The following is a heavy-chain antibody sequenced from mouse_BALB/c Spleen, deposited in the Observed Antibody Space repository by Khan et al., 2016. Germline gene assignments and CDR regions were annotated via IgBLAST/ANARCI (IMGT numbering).Heavy chain of an antibody. CDR3: ARRVRYSWCAY. CDR1: GFDFSRYW. J-gene: IGHJ3*01. V-gene: IGHV4-1*02. Sequence: EVQLQESGGGLVQPGGSLKFSCAASGFDFSRYWMSWVRQAPGKGLEWIGEINPDSSTINYPPSLKDKFIISRDNAKNTLYLQMRKVRSEDTALYDGARRVRYSWCAYWGQGTLVTVSA. D-gene: IGHD2-14*01. CDR2: INPDSSTI.